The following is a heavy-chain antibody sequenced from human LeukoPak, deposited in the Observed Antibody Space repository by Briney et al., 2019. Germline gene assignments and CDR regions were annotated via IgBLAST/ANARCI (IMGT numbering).Heavy chain of an antibody. V-gene: IGHV4-31*03. Sequence: KPSQTLSLTCTVSGGSISSGGYSWSWIRQHPGKGLEWIGYIYYSGTTYYNPSLKSRVTISVDTSKNQFSLKLSSVTAADTAVYYCASSPLGYSFDYWGQGTLVTVSS. J-gene: IGHJ4*02. CDR3: ASSPLGYSFDY. CDR2: IYYSGTT. CDR1: GGSISSGGYS.